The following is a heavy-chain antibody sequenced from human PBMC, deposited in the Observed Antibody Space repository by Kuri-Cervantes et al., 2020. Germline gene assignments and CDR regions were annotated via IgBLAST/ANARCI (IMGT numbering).Heavy chain of an antibody. J-gene: IGHJ6*03. Sequence: GGSLRLSCAASGFTFDDYAMHWVRQAPGKGLEWVSYISSSGSTIYYADSVKGRFTISRDNAKNSLYLQMNSLRAEDTAVYYCAKGPSTVTTSYVYYYYYYYMDVWGKGTTVTVSS. V-gene: IGHV3-11*01. D-gene: IGHD4-17*01. CDR1: GFTFDDYA. CDR2: ISSSGSTI. CDR3: AKGPSTVTTSYVYYYYYYYMDV.